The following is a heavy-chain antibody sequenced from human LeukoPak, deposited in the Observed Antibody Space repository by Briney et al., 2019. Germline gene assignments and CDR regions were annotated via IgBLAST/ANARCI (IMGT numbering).Heavy chain of an antibody. CDR3: AKDIGHRCSSTSCYGGGFDY. D-gene: IGHD2-2*01. CDR2: ISWNSGSI. V-gene: IGHV3-9*01. CDR1: GFTFDDYA. Sequence: PGGSLRLSCAASGFTFDDYAMHWVRQAPGKGLEWVSGISWNSGSIGYADSVKGRFTISRDNAKNSLYLQMNSLRAEDTALYYCAKDIGHRCSSTSCYGGGFDYWGQGTLVTVSS. J-gene: IGHJ4*02.